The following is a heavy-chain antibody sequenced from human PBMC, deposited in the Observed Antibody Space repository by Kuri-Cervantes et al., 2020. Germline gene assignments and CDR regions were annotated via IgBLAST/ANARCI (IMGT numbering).Heavy chain of an antibody. J-gene: IGHJ4*02. D-gene: IGHD2-21*01. Sequence: ASVKVSCKASGYTFTGYYMHWVRQAPGQGLEWMGWINPNSGGTNYAQKFQGWVTMTRDTSISTAYMELSRLRSDDTAVYYCAADLTYCGGDCYSHFDYWGQGTLVTVSS. CDR3: AADLTYCGGDCYSHFDY. CDR2: INPNSGGT. V-gene: IGHV1-2*04. CDR1: GYTFTGYY.